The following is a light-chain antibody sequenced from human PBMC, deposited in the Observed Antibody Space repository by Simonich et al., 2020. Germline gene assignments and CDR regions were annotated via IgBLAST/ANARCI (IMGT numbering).Light chain of an antibody. CDR1: NIGSKS. CDR2: EDS. Sequence: SYVLTQPPSVSVAPGKTARIPCGGNNIGSKSVHWYPQKPGQAPVLVVYEDSDRPSGVPERFSGSNSGNTATLTISRVEAGDEADYYCQVWDSSSDHPVFGGGTKLTVL. CDR3: QVWDSSSDHPV. J-gene: IGLJ2*01. V-gene: IGLV3-21*03.